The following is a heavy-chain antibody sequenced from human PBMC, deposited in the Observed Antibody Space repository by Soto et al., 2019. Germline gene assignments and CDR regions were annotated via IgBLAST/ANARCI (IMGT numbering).Heavy chain of an antibody. D-gene: IGHD5-12*01. CDR2: IYHSGST. Sequence: SVILCLTCAVAGGSIRSGGYSWSWIRQPPGKGLEWIGYIYHSGSTYYNPSLKSRVTISVDRSKNQFSLKLSSVTAADTAVYYCAAGGGLPRYYWGQGTLVTVSS. CDR3: AAGGGLPRYY. CDR1: GGSIRSGGYS. V-gene: IGHV4-30-2*01. J-gene: IGHJ4*02.